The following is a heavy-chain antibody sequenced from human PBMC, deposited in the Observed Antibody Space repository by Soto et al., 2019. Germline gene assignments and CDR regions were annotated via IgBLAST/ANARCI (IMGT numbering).Heavy chain of an antibody. CDR2: SRNKPEGYTT. Sequence: GGSLRLSCAASGFTFSDHYMDWVRQAPGKGPEWVGRSRNKPEGYTTEYAASVKGRFTISRDESKHSLYLQMDSLKTEDTAVYYCTRTFGQVGGYWFDPWGQGT. CDR1: GFTFSDHY. CDR3: TRTFGQVGGYWFDP. J-gene: IGHJ5*02. V-gene: IGHV3-72*01. D-gene: IGHD3-16*01.